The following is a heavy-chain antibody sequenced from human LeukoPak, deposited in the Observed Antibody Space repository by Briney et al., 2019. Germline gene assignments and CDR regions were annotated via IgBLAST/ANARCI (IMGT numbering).Heavy chain of an antibody. CDR2: IYYSGST. D-gene: IGHD6-19*01. Sequence: SETLSLTCTVSGGSINSSSYYWGWIRQPPGKGLEWIGSIYYSGSTYYNPSLKSRVTISVDTSKNQFSLKLSSVTAADTAVYYCARVSTVAAYYFDYWGQGTVVTVSS. J-gene: IGHJ4*02. V-gene: IGHV4-39*07. CDR3: ARVSTVAAYYFDY. CDR1: GGSINSSSYY.